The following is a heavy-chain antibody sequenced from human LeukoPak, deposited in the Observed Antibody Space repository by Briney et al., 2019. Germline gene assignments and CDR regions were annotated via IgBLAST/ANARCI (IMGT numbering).Heavy chain of an antibody. CDR2: IYYSGST. V-gene: IGHV4-39*01. CDR3: ARHVRSGYPGY. D-gene: IGHD3-3*01. CDR1: GGSISSSSYY. Sequence: PSETLSLTCTVSGGSISSSSYYWGWLRQPPGKGLEWIGSIYYSGSTYYNPSLKSRVTISVDTSKNQFSLKLSSVTAADTAVYYCARHVRSGYPGYWGQGTLVTVSS. J-gene: IGHJ4*02.